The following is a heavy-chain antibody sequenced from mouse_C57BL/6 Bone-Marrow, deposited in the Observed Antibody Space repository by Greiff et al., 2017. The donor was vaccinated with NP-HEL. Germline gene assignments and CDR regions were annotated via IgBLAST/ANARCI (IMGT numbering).Heavy chain of an antibody. V-gene: IGHV1-64*01. CDR2: IHPNSGST. D-gene: IGHD1-1*01. CDR1: GYTFTSYW. CDR3: ARRDGSSYFDY. J-gene: IGHJ2*01. Sequence: QVQLQQPGAELVKPGASVKLSCKASGYTFTSYWMHWVKQRPGQGLEWIGMIHPNSGSTNYNEKFKSKATLTVDKSSSTAYMQLSSLTSEDSAVYYSARRDGSSYFDYWGQGTTLTVSS.